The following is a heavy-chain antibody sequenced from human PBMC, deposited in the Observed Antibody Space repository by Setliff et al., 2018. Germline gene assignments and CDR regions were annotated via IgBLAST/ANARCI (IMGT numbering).Heavy chain of an antibody. J-gene: IGHJ4*02. CDR2: FYISGTT. CDR3: ARGSFPYDNSGFDY. V-gene: IGHV4-4*07. D-gene: IGHD3-22*01. CDR1: GDSISSYF. Sequence: SETLSLTCSVSGDSISSYFWTWIRQPAEKGLEWIGRFYISGTTTYNPSLKSRVTMSADTSKNQFSLKLSSVTAADTAVYYCARGSFPYDNSGFDYWGQGTLVTVS.